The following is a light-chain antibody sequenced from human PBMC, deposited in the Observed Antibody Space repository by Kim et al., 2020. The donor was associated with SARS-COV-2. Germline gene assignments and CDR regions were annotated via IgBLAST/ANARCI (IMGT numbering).Light chain of an antibody. CDR1: SGRIADNY. Sequence: LTQPHSVSESPGNTVTISCTRSSGRIADNYVHWYQQRPGSAPTAVIFEDDHRPSGVPDRFSGSIDGSSNSASLTISGLRIEDEADYYCQSFDGDNRVFGGGTKVTVL. CDR2: EDD. V-gene: IGLV6-57*04. J-gene: IGLJ2*01. CDR3: QSFDGDNRV.